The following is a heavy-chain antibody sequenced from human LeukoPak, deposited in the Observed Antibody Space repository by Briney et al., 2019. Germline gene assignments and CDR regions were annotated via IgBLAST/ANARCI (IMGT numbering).Heavy chain of an antibody. CDR3: ARLDRGVAFDL. CDR2: IYPGDSDF. J-gene: IGHJ3*01. V-gene: IGHV5-51*01. CDR1: GYIFTDHW. D-gene: IGHD3-22*01. Sequence: PGESLQISCRGSGYIFTDHWIGWVRQLPGKGLEWMGIIYPGDSDFRYSPSFQGQVTTSADKSISTAYLQWSSLKASDTAMYYCARLDRGVAFDLWGQGTRVTVS.